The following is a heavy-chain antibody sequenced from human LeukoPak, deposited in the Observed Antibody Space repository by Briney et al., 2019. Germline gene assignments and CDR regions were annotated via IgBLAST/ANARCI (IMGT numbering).Heavy chain of an antibody. CDR3: AKISMGTTETSDS. CDR1: GFTFSDHY. J-gene: IGHJ5*01. CDR2: SRNKANSYST. V-gene: IGHV3-72*01. Sequence: GGSLRLSCAASGFTFSDHYMDWVRQAPGKGLEWVGRSRNKANSYSTEYAASVKGRFTISRDDSKNSLYLQMNSLKTEDTAVYYCAKISMGTTETSDSWGQGTLVTVSS. D-gene: IGHD1-26*01.